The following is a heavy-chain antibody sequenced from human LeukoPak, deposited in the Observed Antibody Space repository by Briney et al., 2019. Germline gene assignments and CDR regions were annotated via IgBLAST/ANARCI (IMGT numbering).Heavy chain of an antibody. CDR2: ISYDGSNK. CDR1: GFTFSSHG. J-gene: IGHJ4*02. Sequence: PGGSLRLSCAASGFTFSSHGMHWVRQAPGKGLEWVAVISYDGSNKYYADSVKGRFTISRDNSKNTLYLQMNSLRAEDTAVYYCAKAAEGNAFDYWGQGTLVTVSS. V-gene: IGHV3-30*18. CDR3: AKAAEGNAFDY. D-gene: IGHD1-1*01.